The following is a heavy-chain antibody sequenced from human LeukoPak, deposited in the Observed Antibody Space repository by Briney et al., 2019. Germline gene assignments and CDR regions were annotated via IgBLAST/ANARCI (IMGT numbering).Heavy chain of an antibody. CDR3: ARRYCYGGSCYSAHDY. CDR2: IYYSGST. V-gene: IGHV4-59*08. CDR1: GGSINGYY. Sequence: SETLSLTCTVSGGSINGYYWTWIRQPPGEGLDWIGYIYYSGSTKYNPSLKSRVTISVDTSKNQFSLKLSSVTAADTAVYYCARRYCYGGSCYSAHDYWGQGTLVPVSS. D-gene: IGHD2-15*01. J-gene: IGHJ4*02.